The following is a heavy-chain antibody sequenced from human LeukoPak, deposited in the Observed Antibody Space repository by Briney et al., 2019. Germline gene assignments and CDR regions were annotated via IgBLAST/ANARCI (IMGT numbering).Heavy chain of an antibody. J-gene: IGHJ1*01. Sequence: PGGSLRLSCAASGFTVSSNYMSWVRQAPGKGLEWVSVIFSGGITYYADSVKGRFTISRDNFKNTLYLQMNSLRAEDTAVYYCARDGSGWYFQHWGQGTLVTVSS. CDR2: IFSGGIT. D-gene: IGHD6-19*01. CDR1: GFTVSSNY. CDR3: ARDGSGWYFQH. V-gene: IGHV3-66*01.